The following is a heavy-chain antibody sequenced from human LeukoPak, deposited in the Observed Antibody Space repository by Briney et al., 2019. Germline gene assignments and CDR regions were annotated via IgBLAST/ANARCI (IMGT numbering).Heavy chain of an antibody. CDR1: GFTFSSYR. Sequence: PGGSLRLSCAASGFTFSSYRMHWVRQAPGKGLVWVSRINSDGSSTSYADSVKGRFTISRDNAKNTLYLQMNSLRAADTAVYYCARAIPDRGYSYGYYYYYGMDVWGQGTTVTVSS. J-gene: IGHJ6*02. CDR2: INSDGSST. D-gene: IGHD5-18*01. CDR3: ARAIPDRGYSYGYYYYYGMDV. V-gene: IGHV3-74*01.